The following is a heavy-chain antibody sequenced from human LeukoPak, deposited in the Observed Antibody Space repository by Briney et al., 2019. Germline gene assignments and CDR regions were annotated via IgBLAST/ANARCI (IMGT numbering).Heavy chain of an antibody. Sequence: GGSLRLSCAASGFTFSSYWMNWVRQAPGKGLEWVANIKEDGSQKYYVDSVKGRFTISRDNSKSTLFLQMNSLRAEDTAVYYCAKRGSDYVVVVAATNFDSWGQGTLVTVSS. V-gene: IGHV3-7*05. J-gene: IGHJ4*02. CDR1: GFTFSSYW. D-gene: IGHD2-15*01. CDR2: IKEDGSQK. CDR3: AKRGSDYVVVVAATNFDS.